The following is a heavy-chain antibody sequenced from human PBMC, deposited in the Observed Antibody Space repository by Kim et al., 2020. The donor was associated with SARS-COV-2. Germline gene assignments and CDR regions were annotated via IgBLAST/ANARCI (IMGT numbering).Heavy chain of an antibody. Sequence: YAAFVKRRITISRDKSKNTLYLQMDSLRAEDTAVYYCAGDQRGGNYGFDYWGQGTLVTVSS. CDR3: AGDQRGGNYGFDY. V-gene: IGHV3-33*01. D-gene: IGHD1-26*01. J-gene: IGHJ4*02.